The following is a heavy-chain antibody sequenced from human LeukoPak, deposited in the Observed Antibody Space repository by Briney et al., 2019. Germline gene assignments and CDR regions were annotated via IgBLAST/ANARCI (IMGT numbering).Heavy chain of an antibody. V-gene: IGHV4-34*01. J-gene: IGHJ2*01. CDR1: GGSFSGYY. Sequence: PSETLSLTCAVYGGSFSGYYWSWIRQPPGKGLEWIGEINHSGSTNYNPSLKSRVNISVDTSKNQFSLKLSYVTAADTAVYYCARRTKFLRQYWYFDLWGRGTLVTVSS. D-gene: IGHD5-12*01. CDR3: ARRTKFLRQYWYFDL. CDR2: INHSGST.